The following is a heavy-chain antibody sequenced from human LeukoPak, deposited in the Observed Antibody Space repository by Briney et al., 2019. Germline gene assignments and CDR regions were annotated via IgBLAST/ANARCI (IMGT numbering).Heavy chain of an antibody. CDR2: INHSGST. V-gene: IGHV4-34*01. D-gene: IGHD6-13*01. CDR3: ARSHSSRRYYYYYMDV. CDR1: GGSFSGYY. J-gene: IGHJ6*03. Sequence: SETLSLTCAVYGGSFSGYYWSWIRQPPGKGLEWMAEINHSGSTNYNPSLKSRVTISGDTSKNQFSLKLSSVTAADTAVYYCARSHSSRRYYYYYMDVWGKGTMVTVSS.